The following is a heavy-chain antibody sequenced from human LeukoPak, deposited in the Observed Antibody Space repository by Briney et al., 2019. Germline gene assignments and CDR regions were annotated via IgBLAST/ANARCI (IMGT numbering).Heavy chain of an antibody. CDR1: GGSISSGGYY. Sequence: SETLSLTCTVSGGSISSGGYYWRWIRQHPGKGLEWIGYIYYSGSTYYNPSLKSRVTISVDTSKNQFSLKLSSVTAADTAVYYCARESCSSTSCYSGNNWFDPWGQGTLVTVSS. D-gene: IGHD2-2*01. V-gene: IGHV4-31*03. J-gene: IGHJ5*02. CDR3: ARESCSSTSCYSGNNWFDP. CDR2: IYYSGST.